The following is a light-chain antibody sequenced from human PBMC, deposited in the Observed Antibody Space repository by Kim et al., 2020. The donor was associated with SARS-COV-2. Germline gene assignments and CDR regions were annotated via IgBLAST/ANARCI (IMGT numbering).Light chain of an antibody. Sequence: GQSFTLSCTGTSSDVGGYDYVSWYQQYPGKAPQVIVYAVSRRPSGVSNRFSGSKSGNTASLTISGLRAEDEADYYCGSYTSTNTRIFGTGTKVTVL. J-gene: IGLJ1*01. CDR2: AVS. CDR1: SSDVGGYDY. CDR3: GSYTSTNTRI. V-gene: IGLV2-14*03.